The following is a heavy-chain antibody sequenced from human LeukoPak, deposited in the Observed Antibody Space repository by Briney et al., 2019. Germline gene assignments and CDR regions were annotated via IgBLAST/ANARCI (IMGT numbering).Heavy chain of an antibody. J-gene: IGHJ4*02. CDR3: ARDSGGDAYNDYFDS. Sequence: SETLSLTCTVSGGSVNSYYWTWIRQPPGKGLEWIGYIYYSGSTNYSPSPKSRVTISVDTSKNQFSLKLSSVTAADTAVYCCARDSGGDAYNDYFDSWGQGTLVTVSS. D-gene: IGHD5-24*01. V-gene: IGHV4-59*02. CDR1: GGSVNSYY. CDR2: IYYSGST.